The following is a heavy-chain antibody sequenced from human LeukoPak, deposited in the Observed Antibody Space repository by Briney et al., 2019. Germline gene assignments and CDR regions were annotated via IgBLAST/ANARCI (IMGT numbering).Heavy chain of an antibody. CDR3: ARHRITIFGDAFDI. Sequence: SQTLSLTCTVSGGSISSGGYYWSWIRQHPGKGLEWIGYIYYSGSTYYNPSLKSRVTISVDTSKNQFSLKLSSVTAADTAVYYCARHRITIFGDAFDIWGQGTMVTVSS. CDR2: IYYSGST. CDR1: GGSISSGGYY. D-gene: IGHD3-3*01. J-gene: IGHJ3*02. V-gene: IGHV4-31*03.